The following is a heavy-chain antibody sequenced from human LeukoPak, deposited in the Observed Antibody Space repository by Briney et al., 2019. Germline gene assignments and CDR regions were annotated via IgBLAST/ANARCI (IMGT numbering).Heavy chain of an antibody. Sequence: GGSLRLSCAASGFTFKSYTMNWVRQAPGKGLEWVSTIYRDGNTHYAAFVRGRFTISRDNSENTLYLQMSSLRVEDTAVYYCARDSGDYVGTGGDWGQGTLVMVSS. D-gene: IGHD4-17*01. V-gene: IGHV3-66*01. CDR2: IYRDGNT. J-gene: IGHJ4*02. CDR1: GFTFKSYT. CDR3: ARDSGDYVGTGGD.